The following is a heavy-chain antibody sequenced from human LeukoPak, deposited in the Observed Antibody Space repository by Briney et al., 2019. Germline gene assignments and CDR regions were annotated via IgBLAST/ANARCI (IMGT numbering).Heavy chain of an antibody. D-gene: IGHD3-9*01. V-gene: IGHV3-48*03. Sequence: PGGSLRLSCAASGFTFSSYEMNWVRQAPGKGLEWVSYISSSGSTIYYADSVKGRFTISRDNAKNSLYLQMNSLRAEDTAVYYCRVVRYFDSNFDYWGQGTLVTVSS. CDR3: RVVRYFDSNFDY. J-gene: IGHJ4*02. CDR2: ISSSGSTI. CDR1: GFTFSSYE.